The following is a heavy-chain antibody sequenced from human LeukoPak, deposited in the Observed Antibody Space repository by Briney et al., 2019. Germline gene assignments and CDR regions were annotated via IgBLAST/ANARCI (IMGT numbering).Heavy chain of an antibody. CDR1: GFTFSSYA. V-gene: IGHV3-30-3*01. CDR3: ARDPAYSSSWSVYYYYYMDV. J-gene: IGHJ6*03. CDR2: ISYDGSNK. D-gene: IGHD6-13*01. Sequence: PGGSLRLSCAASGFTFSSYAMHWVRQAPGKGLEWVAVISYDGSNKYYADSVKGRFTISRDNSKNTLYLQMNSLRAEDTAVYYCARDPAYSSSWSVYYYYYMDVWGKGTTVTVSS.